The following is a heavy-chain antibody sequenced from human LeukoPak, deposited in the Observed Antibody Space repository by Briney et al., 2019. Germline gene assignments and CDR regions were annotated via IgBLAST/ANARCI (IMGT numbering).Heavy chain of an antibody. CDR2: IYYSGST. V-gene: IGHV4-59*01. Sequence: SETLSLTCTVSGGSISNYYWSWLRQPPGKGLEWSVYIYYSGSTNYNPSLKSRVTISVDTSKNQFSLKLSSVTAADTAVYYCARAHYYDSSGYFVRHWFDPWGQGTLVTVSS. D-gene: IGHD3-22*01. CDR3: ARAHYYDSSGYFVRHWFDP. J-gene: IGHJ5*02. CDR1: GGSISNYY.